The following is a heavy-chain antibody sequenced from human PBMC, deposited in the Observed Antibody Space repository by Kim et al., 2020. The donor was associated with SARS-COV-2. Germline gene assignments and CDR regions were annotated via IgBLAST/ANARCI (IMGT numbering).Heavy chain of an antibody. D-gene: IGHD4-17*01. CDR2: MGISAGRT. CDR3: AKATVTNWYFDF. J-gene: IGHJ2*01. V-gene: IGHV3-23*01. CDR1: GFTLSTFD. Sequence: GGSLRLSCVASGFTLSTFDMTWVRQAPGKGLNWVSAMGISAGRTYYADSVKGRFTISRDNSKNTLYLQMDSLRADDTAVYYCAKATVTNWYFDFWGRGTLVTVS.